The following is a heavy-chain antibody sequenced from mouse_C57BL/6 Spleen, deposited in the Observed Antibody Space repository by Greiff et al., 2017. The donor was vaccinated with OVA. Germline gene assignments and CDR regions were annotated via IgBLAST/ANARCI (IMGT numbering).Heavy chain of an antibody. Sequence: QVHVKQPGAELVKPGASVKLSCKASGYTFTSYWMQWVKQRPGQGLEWIGEIDPSDSYTNYNQKFKGKATLTVDTSSSTAYMQLSSLTSEDSAVYYCASGGGSFDYWGQGTTLTVSS. CDR3: ASGGGSFDY. J-gene: IGHJ2*01. CDR2: IDPSDSYT. V-gene: IGHV1-50*01. D-gene: IGHD3-1*01. CDR1: GYTFTSYW.